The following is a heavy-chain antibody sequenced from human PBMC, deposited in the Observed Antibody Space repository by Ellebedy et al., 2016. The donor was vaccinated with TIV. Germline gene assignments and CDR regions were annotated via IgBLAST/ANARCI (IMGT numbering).Heavy chain of an antibody. CDR3: VRGGLPAAGDY. J-gene: IGHJ4*02. CDR1: GFTFSNYW. V-gene: IGHV3-66*01. CDR2: IYSGGST. Sequence: GGSLRLSCAASGFTFSNYWMHWVRQAPGKGLEWVSVIYSGGSTYYADSVKGRFTISRDNSKNTLYLQMNSLRAEDTAIYYCVRGGLPAAGDYWGQGTLVTVSS. D-gene: IGHD6-13*01.